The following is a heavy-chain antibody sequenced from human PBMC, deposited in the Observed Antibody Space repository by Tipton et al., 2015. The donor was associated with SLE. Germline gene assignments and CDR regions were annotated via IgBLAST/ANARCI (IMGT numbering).Heavy chain of an antibody. J-gene: IGHJ6*03. CDR3: AKDRGEDNYYYMDV. CDR1: GFRFNDYA. V-gene: IGHV3-74*01. D-gene: IGHD3-3*01. Sequence: SLRLSCAASGFRFNDYAIHWVRQAAGKGLEWVSGIDSDGTITNYADTVKGRFTISRDNAKDTLYLQMNSLRAEDTAVYYCAKDRGEDNYYYMDVWGKGTTVTVSS. CDR2: IDSDGTIT.